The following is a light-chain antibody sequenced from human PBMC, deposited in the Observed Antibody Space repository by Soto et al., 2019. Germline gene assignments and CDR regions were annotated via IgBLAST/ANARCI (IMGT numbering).Light chain of an antibody. CDR3: QQSYSIPYT. J-gene: IGKJ5*01. V-gene: IGKV1-39*01. Sequence: DNQMTQSPSSLSASVGDRVNITCRASQSISSYLNWYQQKPGKAPKLLISAASSLQSGVPSRFSGSGSGTDFTLTISSLQPEDFATYYCQQSYSIPYTFGQGTRLEIK. CDR1: QSISSY. CDR2: AAS.